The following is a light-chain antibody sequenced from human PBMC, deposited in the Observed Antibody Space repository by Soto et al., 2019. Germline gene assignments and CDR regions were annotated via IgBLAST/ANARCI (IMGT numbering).Light chain of an antibody. CDR2: DAS. J-gene: IGKJ5*01. CDR1: QSISSW. CDR3: QKSYSTPIN. Sequence: DIQMTQSPSTLSASVGDRVTITCRASQSISSWLAWYQQKPGKAPKLLIYDASSLQSGVPSRFSGSGSGTDFTLTISSLQPEDFATYYCQKSYSTPINCGQGTRRAIK. V-gene: IGKV1-39*01.